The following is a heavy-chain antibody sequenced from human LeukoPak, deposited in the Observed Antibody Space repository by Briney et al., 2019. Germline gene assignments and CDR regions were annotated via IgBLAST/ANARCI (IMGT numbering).Heavy chain of an antibody. D-gene: IGHD6-13*01. CDR3: ARVPPYYSSSWYYIDY. CDR1: GSSFTSYW. V-gene: IGHV5-51*01. CDR2: IYPGDSDT. J-gene: IGHJ4*02. Sequence: GASLKISCKGSGSSFTSYWIGWVRQMPGKGLEWMGIIYPGDSDTRYSPSFQGQVTISADKSISTAYLQWSSLKASDTAMYYCARVPPYYSSSWYYIDYWGQGTLVTVSS.